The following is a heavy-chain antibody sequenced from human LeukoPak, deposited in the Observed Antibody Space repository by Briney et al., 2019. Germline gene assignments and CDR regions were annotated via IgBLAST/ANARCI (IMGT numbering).Heavy chain of an antibody. CDR3: ARGTAMVTVDY. V-gene: IGHV4-34*01. CDR1: GGSFSGYY. Sequence: SETLSLTCAVYGGSFSGYYWSWIRQPPGKGLEWIGEINHSGSTNYNPSLKSRVTISVDTSKNQFSLKLSSVTAADTAVYYCARGTAMVTVDYWGQGPLVTVSS. D-gene: IGHD5-18*01. CDR2: INHSGST. J-gene: IGHJ4*02.